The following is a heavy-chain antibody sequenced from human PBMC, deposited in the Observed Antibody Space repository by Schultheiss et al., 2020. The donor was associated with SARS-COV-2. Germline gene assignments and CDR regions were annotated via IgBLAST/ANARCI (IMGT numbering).Heavy chain of an antibody. V-gene: IGHV4-38-2*02. D-gene: IGHD3-10*01. J-gene: IGHJ6*02. Sequence: SETLSLTCAVSGYSISSGYYWSWIRQPPGKGLEWIGYIYYSGSTYYNPSLKSRVTISVDTSKNQFSLKLSSVTAADTAVYYCARESRRHRSGMDVWGQGTTVTVSS. CDR2: IYYSGST. CDR3: ARESRRHRSGMDV. CDR1: GYSISSGYY.